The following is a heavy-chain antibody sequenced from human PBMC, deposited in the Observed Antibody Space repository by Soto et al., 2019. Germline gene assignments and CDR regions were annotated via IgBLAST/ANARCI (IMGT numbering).Heavy chain of an antibody. Sequence: QVQLVQSGAEVKKPGASVKVSCKASGYTFTSYSISWVRQAPGQGLEWMGWISAYNGNTNYAQMLQGRVTMNTDTSTNTDSMELRSLRADDTAVYYCARDAPPADYWGQGTLVTVSS. CDR2: ISAYNGNT. CDR1: GYTFTSYS. J-gene: IGHJ4*02. V-gene: IGHV1-18*04. CDR3: ARDAPPADY.